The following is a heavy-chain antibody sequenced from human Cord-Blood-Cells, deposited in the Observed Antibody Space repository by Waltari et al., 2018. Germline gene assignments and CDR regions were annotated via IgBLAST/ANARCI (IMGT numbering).Heavy chain of an antibody. CDR2: IGTAVDT. D-gene: IGHD5-18*01. Sequence: EVQLVESGGGLVQPGGSLRLSCAASGFTFSSYDMHWVRQATGKGLEWVSAIGTAVDTYYPGSVKGRITISRENAKNSLYLQMNSLRAGDTAVYYCARRSGYSYGDAFDIWGQGTMVTVSS. V-gene: IGHV3-13*01. CDR1: GFTFSSYD. J-gene: IGHJ3*02. CDR3: ARRSGYSYGDAFDI.